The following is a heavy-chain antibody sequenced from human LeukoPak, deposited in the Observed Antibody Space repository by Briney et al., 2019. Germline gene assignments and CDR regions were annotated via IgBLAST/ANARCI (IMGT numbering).Heavy chain of an antibody. CDR1: GYTLTGNY. V-gene: IGHV1-2*02. J-gene: IGHJ3*02. Sequence: ASVKVSCKASGYTLTGNYIHWVRQAPGQGLEWMGWINPNTGGTAYAQKFQGRVTMTRDTSLITAYMELSRLNFDDTAVYFCARGDRSSSILEDAFDIWGQGTMVTVSS. CDR2: INPNTGGT. CDR3: ARGDRSSSILEDAFDI. D-gene: IGHD6-6*01.